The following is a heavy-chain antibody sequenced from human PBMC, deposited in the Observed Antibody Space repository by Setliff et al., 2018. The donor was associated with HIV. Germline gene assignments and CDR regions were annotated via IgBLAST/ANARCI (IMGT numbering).Heavy chain of an antibody. CDR1: GDSISSSAYY. CDR3: ARQSDFWSGYYDGAFDI. D-gene: IGHD3-3*01. CDR2: IYYSGTA. J-gene: IGHJ3*02. Sequence: SETLSLTCTVSGDSISSSAYYWGWVRQPPGKGLEWIGSIYYSGTAYYNPSLRSRVTILVDTSNNNFSLKLSSVTAADTAVYYCARQSDFWSGYYDGAFDIWGQGTMVTVSS. V-gene: IGHV4-39*01.